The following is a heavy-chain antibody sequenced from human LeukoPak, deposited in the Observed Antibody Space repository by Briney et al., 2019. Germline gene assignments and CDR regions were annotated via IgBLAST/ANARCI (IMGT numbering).Heavy chain of an antibody. CDR2: IYYSGST. D-gene: IGHD3-10*01. V-gene: IGHV4-61*08. Sequence: SETLSLTCTVSGGSVSSGDHYWSWIRQPPGQGLEWIAYIYYSGSTNYNPSLKSRVTISVDTSKNQFSLNLRSVTAADTAVYYRARVRMYYYDFDIWGQGTMVTVSS. CDR3: ARVRMYYYDFDI. CDR1: GGSVSSGDHY. J-gene: IGHJ3*02.